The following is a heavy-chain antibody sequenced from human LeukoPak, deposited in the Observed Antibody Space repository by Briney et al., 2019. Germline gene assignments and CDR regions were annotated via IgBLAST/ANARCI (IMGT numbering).Heavy chain of an antibody. CDR2: ISPYNGNT. V-gene: IGHV1-18*01. D-gene: IGHD3-22*01. CDR3: ARDAILSYYSDGSAYHGFDF. CDR1: GYTFTNFG. Sequence: ASVKVSCKASGYTFTNFGVSWVRQAPGQGLEWMGRISPYNGNTYSAQKFQGRVTMTTDTPTNTAYMDLRSLRSDDTAMYYCARDAILSYYSDGSAYHGFDFWGQGTLVTVSS. J-gene: IGHJ4*02.